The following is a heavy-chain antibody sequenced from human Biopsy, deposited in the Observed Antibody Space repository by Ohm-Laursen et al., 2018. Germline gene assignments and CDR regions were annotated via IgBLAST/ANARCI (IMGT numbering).Heavy chain of an antibody. J-gene: IGHJ4*02. CDR1: GGSISNYF. Sequence: TLSLTCAVSGGSISNYFWTWIRQPPGKGLEWIGYFRFEDRTSYNSSLKSRVTISADTPKNQFSLRLSSVTAADTAVYYCALGGGSYVNFDYWGQGTLVTVSS. D-gene: IGHD1-26*01. V-gene: IGHV4-59*01. CDR3: ALGGGSYVNFDY. CDR2: FRFEDRT.